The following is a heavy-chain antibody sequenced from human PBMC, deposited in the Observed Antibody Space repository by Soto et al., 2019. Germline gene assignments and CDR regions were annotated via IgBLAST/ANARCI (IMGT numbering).Heavy chain of an antibody. Sequence: PGGSLRLSCAASGFTFSNAWMSWVRQAPGKGLEWVGRIKSKTDGGTTDYAAPVKGRFTISRDDSKNTLYLQMNSLKTEDTAVYYCTTRDYDILTGYYKYAFDIWGQGTMVTVSS. CDR1: GFTFSNAW. CDR3: TTRDYDILTGYYKYAFDI. CDR2: IKSKTDGGTT. J-gene: IGHJ3*02. V-gene: IGHV3-15*01. D-gene: IGHD3-9*01.